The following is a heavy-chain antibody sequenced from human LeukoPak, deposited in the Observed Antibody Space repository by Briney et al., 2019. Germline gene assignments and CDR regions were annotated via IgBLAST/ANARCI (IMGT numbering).Heavy chain of an antibody. CDR3: ARVPGSRTINFDY. CDR1: GGTFISYA. D-gene: IGHD1-26*01. V-gene: IGHV1-69*13. J-gene: IGHJ4*02. Sequence: SVKVSCKASGGTFISYAISWVRQAPGQGLEWMGGIIPIFGTANYAQKFQGRVTITADESTSTAYMELSSLRSEDTAVYYCARVPGSRTINFDYWGQGTLVTVSS. CDR2: IIPIFGTA.